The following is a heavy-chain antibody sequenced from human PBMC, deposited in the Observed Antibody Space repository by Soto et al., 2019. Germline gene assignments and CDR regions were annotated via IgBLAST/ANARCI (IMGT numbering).Heavy chain of an antibody. CDR3: ARDLGSGYDPGDY. D-gene: IGHD5-12*01. J-gene: IGHJ4*02. CDR1: GDIFSGYS. Sequence: QVQLXQSGAXVXKPGSSVKVSCKTSGDIFSGYSISWVRQAPGQGLEWMGGIIPIFGTTNYAQRFHGRVTITADKSTSTVYMELYSLKSEDTAVYYCARDLGSGYDPGDYWGQGTLVTVSS. V-gene: IGHV1-69*14. CDR2: IIPIFGTT.